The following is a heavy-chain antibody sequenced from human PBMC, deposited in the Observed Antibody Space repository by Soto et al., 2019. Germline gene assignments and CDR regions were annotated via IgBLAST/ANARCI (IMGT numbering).Heavy chain of an antibody. CDR2: IYWDDDK. J-gene: IGHJ5*02. CDR3: AHYGLRFLEWYIPENWFDP. Sequence: SGPTLVNPTQTLTLTCTFSGFSLSTSGVGVGWIRQPPGKALEWLALIYWDDDKRYSPSLKSRLTITKDTSKNQVVLTMTNMDPVDAATYYCAHYGLRFLEWYIPENWFDPWGQGTLVTVSS. V-gene: IGHV2-5*02. CDR1: GFSLSTSGVG. D-gene: IGHD3-3*01.